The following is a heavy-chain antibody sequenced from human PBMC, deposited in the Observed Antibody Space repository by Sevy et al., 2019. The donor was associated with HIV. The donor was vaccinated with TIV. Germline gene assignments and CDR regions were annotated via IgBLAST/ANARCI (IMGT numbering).Heavy chain of an antibody. V-gene: IGHV3-13*01. D-gene: IGHD7-27*01. Sequence: GGSLRLSCAASGFTFNKYDMHWVRQPTGKGLEWLSGIALRGDTHYPGAVKGRFTISRENAKNSLYLQMDDLRAGDTAVYYCATEGTGEQRAGFDFWGQGTLVTVSS. J-gene: IGHJ4*02. CDR1: GFTFNKYD. CDR2: IALRGDT. CDR3: ATEGTGEQRAGFDF.